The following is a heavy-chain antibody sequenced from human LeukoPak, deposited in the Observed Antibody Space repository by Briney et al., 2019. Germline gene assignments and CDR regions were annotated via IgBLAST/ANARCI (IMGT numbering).Heavy chain of an antibody. D-gene: IGHD4-17*01. CDR3: ASLRRDYGDYEGMGFAYYYYGMDV. V-gene: IGHV7-4-1*02. J-gene: IGHJ6*02. Sequence: ASVKVSCKASGYTFTSYAMNWVRQAPGQGLEWMGWINTNTGNPTYAQGFTGRFVFSLDTSVSTAYLQISSLKAEDTAVYYCASLRRDYGDYEGMGFAYYYYGMDVWGQGTTVTVSS. CDR2: INTNTGNP. CDR1: GYTFTSYA.